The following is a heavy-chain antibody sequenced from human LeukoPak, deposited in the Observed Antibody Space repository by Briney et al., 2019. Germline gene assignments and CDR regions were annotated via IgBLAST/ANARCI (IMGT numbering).Heavy chain of an antibody. Sequence: SVKVSCKASGGTFTSYAISWVRQALGQGLEWMGGIIPIFGTANYAQKFQGRVTITADKSTSTVYMELSSLRSEDTAVYYCARDDSRNWFDPWGQGTLVTVSS. D-gene: IGHD2-15*01. CDR2: IIPIFGTA. J-gene: IGHJ5*02. CDR1: GGTFTSYA. CDR3: ARDDSRNWFDP. V-gene: IGHV1-69*06.